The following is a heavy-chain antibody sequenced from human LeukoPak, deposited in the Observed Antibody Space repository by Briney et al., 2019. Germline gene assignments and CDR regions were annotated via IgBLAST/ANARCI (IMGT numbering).Heavy chain of an antibody. D-gene: IGHD3-22*01. CDR2: ISSSSSYI. V-gene: IGHV3-21*01. CDR3: ARDLGTDSSGYPGY. CDR1: GFTLSSHS. J-gene: IGHJ4*02. Sequence: KSGGSLRLSCAASGFTLSSHSMNWVRQAPGKGLEWVSSISSSSSYIYYADSVKGRFAISRDNAKNSLYLQMNSLRAEDTAVYYCARDLGTDSSGYPGYWGQGTLVTVSS.